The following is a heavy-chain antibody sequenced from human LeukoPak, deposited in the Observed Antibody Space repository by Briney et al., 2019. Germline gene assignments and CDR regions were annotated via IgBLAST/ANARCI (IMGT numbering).Heavy chain of an antibody. Sequence: GGSLRLSCAASGFTFSNYGMHRVRQAPGKGLEWVAVMWYDESKEYSGDSVKGRFTISRDKSKNTLYLQMNSLRAEDTAVYYCARDPYYGSGKYYHGMDLWGQGTTVTVSS. CDR1: GFTFSNYG. CDR3: ARDPYYGSGKYYHGMDL. J-gene: IGHJ6*02. D-gene: IGHD3-10*01. CDR2: MWYDESKE. V-gene: IGHV3-33*01.